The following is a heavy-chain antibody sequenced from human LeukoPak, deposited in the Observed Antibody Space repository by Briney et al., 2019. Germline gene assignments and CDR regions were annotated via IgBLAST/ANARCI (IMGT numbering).Heavy chain of an antibody. J-gene: IGHJ5*02. Sequence: GGPLRLSCAASGFTFSSYWMHWVRQAPGKGLVWVSRINSDGSSTSYADSVKGRFTISRDNAKNTLYLQMNSLRAEDTAVYYCARDRGYCSSTSCYRFRFDPWGQGTLVTVSS. CDR1: GFTFSSYW. V-gene: IGHV3-74*01. CDR3: ARDRGYCSSTSCYRFRFDP. CDR2: INSDGSST. D-gene: IGHD2-2*02.